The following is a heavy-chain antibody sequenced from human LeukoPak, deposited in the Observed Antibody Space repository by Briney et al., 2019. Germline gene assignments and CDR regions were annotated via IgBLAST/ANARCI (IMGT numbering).Heavy chain of an antibody. CDR2: VSGGGGTT. J-gene: IGHJ6*02. V-gene: IGHV3-48*03. Sequence: HPGGSLRLSCAAPGFDFRTYDMNWVRQAPGKGPQWVAYVSGGGGTTYYTDSVKGRFTISRDNAKNSLYLQMNSLRVEDTGVYYCARDRDHDGLDVWGQGTTVTVSS. CDR1: GFDFRTYD. D-gene: IGHD1-14*01. CDR3: ARDRDHDGLDV.